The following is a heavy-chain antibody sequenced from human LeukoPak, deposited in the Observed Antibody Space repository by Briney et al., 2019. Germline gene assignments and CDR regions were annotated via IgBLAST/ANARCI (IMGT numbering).Heavy chain of an antibody. D-gene: IGHD4-23*01. J-gene: IGHJ4*02. CDR2: ISSRGHT. CDR3: ARGRGVNSNFDY. V-gene: IGHV3-21*01. CDR1: GFTFSTYS. Sequence: GGSLRLSCAASGFTFSTYSMNWVRQATGKGLEWVSPISSRGHTSYADSVKGRFTISRDNAENSLNLQMSSLRAEDTAVYYCARGRGVNSNFDYWGQGTLVTVSS.